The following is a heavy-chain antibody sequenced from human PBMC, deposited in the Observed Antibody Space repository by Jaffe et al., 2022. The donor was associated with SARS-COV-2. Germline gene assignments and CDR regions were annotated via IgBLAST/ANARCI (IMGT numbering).Heavy chain of an antibody. CDR1: EFTFSSYG. CDR2: VSRSGSYV. Sequence: EEQLVESGGGLVKPGGSLRLSCVGSEFTFSSYGMAWVRQAPGKGLEWVSSVSRSGSYVSYADSVKGRFTVSRDNAKNSLYLQMSSLRVEDTAVFYCAREDTNLLDLWGQGVLVTVSS. V-gene: IGHV3-21*01. D-gene: IGHD2-8*01. CDR3: AREDTNLLDL. J-gene: IGHJ4*02.